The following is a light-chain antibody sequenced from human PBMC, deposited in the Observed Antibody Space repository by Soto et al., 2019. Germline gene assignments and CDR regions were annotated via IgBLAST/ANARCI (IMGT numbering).Light chain of an antibody. CDR1: QGIRSL. CDR2: AAS. J-gene: IGKJ4*01. Sequence: DIQLTQSPSFLSASVGDRVTITCRASQGIRSLLTWYQQKPGKAPKLLIYAASTLQSGVPSRFSGGGSGTDFTLTINSLQPEDFATYYCLHFNKFPLTFGGGTKVEVK. V-gene: IGKV1-9*01. CDR3: LHFNKFPLT.